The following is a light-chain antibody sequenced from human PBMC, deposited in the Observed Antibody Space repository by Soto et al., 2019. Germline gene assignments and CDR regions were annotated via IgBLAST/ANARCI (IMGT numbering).Light chain of an antibody. J-gene: IGLJ2*01. Sequence: QSALTQPASVSGSPGQSITISCTGTSSDVGAYNYVSWYQHHPGKAPKLMIYDVYNRPSGVSHRFSGSKSGNTASLTISGLQAEDEADYYCNSYTSSSTVLFGGGTKVTVL. V-gene: IGLV2-14*03. CDR3: NSYTSSSTVL. CDR2: DVY. CDR1: SSDVGAYNY.